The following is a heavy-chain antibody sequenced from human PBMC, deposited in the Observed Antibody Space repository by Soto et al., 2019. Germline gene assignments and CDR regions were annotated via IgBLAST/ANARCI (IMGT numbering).Heavy chain of an antibody. J-gene: IGHJ4*02. Sequence: TLFLTCAVSGGSISSGGYAWAWIRQPPGKGLEWVGYIYQSGSTYYNPSLKSRVTIAADRSKNQFSLNLASVTAADTAVYYCARSYSGGDAYFDYWGRGTVVTVAS. CDR2: IYQSGST. CDR1: GGSISSGGYA. D-gene: IGHD2-21*02. V-gene: IGHV4-30-2*01. CDR3: ARSYSGGDAYFDY.